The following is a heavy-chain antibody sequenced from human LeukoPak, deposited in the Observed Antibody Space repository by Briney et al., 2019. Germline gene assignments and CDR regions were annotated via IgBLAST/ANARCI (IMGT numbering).Heavy chain of an antibody. D-gene: IGHD3-10*01. CDR2: INHSGST. J-gene: IGHJ4*02. Sequence: SETLSLTCAVYGGSFSGCYWSWIRQPPGKGLEWIGEINHSGSTNYNPSLKSRVTISVDTSKNQFSLKLSSVTAADTAVYYCARGLVGSGSTLFDYWGQGTLVTVSS. V-gene: IGHV4-34*01. CDR3: ARGLVGSGSTLFDY. CDR1: GGSFSGCY.